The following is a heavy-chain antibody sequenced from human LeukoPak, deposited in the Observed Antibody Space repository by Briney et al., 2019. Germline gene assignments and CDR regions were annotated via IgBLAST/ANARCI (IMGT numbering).Heavy chain of an antibody. CDR3: ARGSILWFGELHNFDY. D-gene: IGHD3-10*01. CDR2: INPNSGGT. V-gene: IGHV1-2*02. Sequence: SVKVSYKASGYTFTGYYMHWVRQAPGQGLEWMGWINPNSGGTNYAQKFQGRVTMTRDTSISTAYMELSRLRSDDTAVYYCARGSILWFGELHNFDYWGQGTLVTVSS. CDR1: GYTFTGYY. J-gene: IGHJ4*02.